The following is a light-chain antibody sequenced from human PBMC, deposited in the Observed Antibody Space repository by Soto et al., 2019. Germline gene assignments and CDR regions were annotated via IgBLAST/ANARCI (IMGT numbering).Light chain of an antibody. CDR3: MQGNHWPIT. Sequence: DVVMTQSPLSLPVTLGQPASISCRSNQSLGNSDGIDYFSWVQQRPGRSPRRLIYKVSNRDCGVPSRFSGSGSGTDFALNISRVEAEDVGVYYCMQGNHWPITFGQGTRLEIK. CDR1: QSLGNSDGIDY. J-gene: IGKJ5*01. CDR2: KVS. V-gene: IGKV2-30*01.